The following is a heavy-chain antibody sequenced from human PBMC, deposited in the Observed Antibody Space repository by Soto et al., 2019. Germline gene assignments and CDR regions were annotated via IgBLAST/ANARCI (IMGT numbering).Heavy chain of an antibody. V-gene: IGHV3-11*06. D-gene: IGHD3-10*01. J-gene: IGHJ4*02. CDR2: ISSGSRYT. Sequence: GGSLRLSCAASGFTFSDYYMSWIRQAPGKGLEWVSFISSGSRYTNYADSVKGRFSVSRDDAKNSLYLQMNSLRAEDTAVYYCARDAPGGELFGYWGQGTLVTVSS. CDR3: ARDAPGGELFGY. CDR1: GFTFSDYY.